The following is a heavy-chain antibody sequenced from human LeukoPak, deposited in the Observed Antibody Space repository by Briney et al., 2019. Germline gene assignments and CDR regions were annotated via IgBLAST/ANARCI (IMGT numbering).Heavy chain of an antibody. J-gene: IGHJ4*02. CDR3: ARGRENYYGGSGYAFGRYFDY. CDR1: GGSLSGYF. Sequence: SETLSLTCGVSGGSLSGYFWNWIRQPPGKGLEYIGEVNHGGATIVNPSLQSRVHISIDTSRNQCSLRLSSVAVADTAVYYCARGRENYYGGSGYAFGRYFDYWPQGTLVTVSS. D-gene: IGHD3-22*01. CDR2: VNHGGAT. V-gene: IGHV4-34*01.